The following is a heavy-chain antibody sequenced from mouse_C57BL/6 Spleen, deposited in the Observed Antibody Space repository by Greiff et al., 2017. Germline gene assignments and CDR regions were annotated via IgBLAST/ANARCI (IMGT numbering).Heavy chain of an antibody. CDR1: GYTFTSYG. CDR2: IDPSGSYT. J-gene: IGHJ3*01. D-gene: IGHD1-1*01. Sequence: QVQLQQSGAELAMPGASVKLSCKASGYTFTSYGMSWVKQRPGQGLEWIGEIDPSGSYTYYHEKFKGKATLTADKSSSTAYMELRSLTSEDSAVYFCARTGGSSYSWFAYWGQGTLVTVSA. V-gene: IGHV1-81*01. CDR3: ARTGGSSYSWFAY.